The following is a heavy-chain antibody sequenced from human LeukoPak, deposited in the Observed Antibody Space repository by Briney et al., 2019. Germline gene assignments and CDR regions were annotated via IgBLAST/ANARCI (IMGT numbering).Heavy chain of an antibody. Sequence: SETLSLTCTVSGGSLSSHYWSWIRQTPGKGLEWIGYIYYSRSTNYNPSLKSRVTMSVDTPKNQFSLKLSSVTAADTAVYYCARLSGAVFDYWGQGTLVTVSS. V-gene: IGHV4-59*08. J-gene: IGHJ4*02. D-gene: IGHD1-26*01. CDR1: GGSLSSHY. CDR3: ARLSGAVFDY. CDR2: IYYSRST.